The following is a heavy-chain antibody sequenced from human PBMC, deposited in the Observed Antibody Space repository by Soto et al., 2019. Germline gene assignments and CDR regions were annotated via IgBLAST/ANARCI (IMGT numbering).Heavy chain of an antibody. CDR2: ISHTGST. D-gene: IGHD3-10*01. CDR3: ARAVAPYFGTWFDP. CDR1: GGSITSGNSYS. V-gene: IGHV4-30-2*01. Sequence: SETLSLTCAVSGGSITSGNSYSWSWIRQPPGKGLEWIGSISHTGSTSYNPSLKSRLTMSVDKSKNQFSLRLSSVTAADMAVYYCARAVAPYFGTWFDPWGQGILVTISS. J-gene: IGHJ5*02.